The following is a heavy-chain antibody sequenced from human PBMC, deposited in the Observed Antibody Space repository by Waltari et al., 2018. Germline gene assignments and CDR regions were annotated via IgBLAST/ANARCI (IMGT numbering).Heavy chain of an antibody. CDR2: IYYSGRT. J-gene: IGHJ3*02. CDR3: ARHEFGGTMAHAFDI. Sequence: QLQLQESGPGLVKPSETLSLTCTVSGGSISSSSYYWGWIRQPPGKGLEWIGRIYYSGRTYYNPSLKSRVTISVDTSKNQFSLKLSSVTAADTAVYYCARHEFGGTMAHAFDIWGQGTMVTVSS. D-gene: IGHD3-10*01. V-gene: IGHV4-39*01. CDR1: GGSISSSSYY.